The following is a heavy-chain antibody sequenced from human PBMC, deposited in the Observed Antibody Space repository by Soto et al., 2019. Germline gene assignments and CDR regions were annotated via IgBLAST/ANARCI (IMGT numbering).Heavy chain of an antibody. CDR2: IKQDGSEK. CDR3: ARDPDSSGWHVDY. D-gene: IGHD6-19*01. J-gene: IGHJ4*02. CDR1: GFTFSSYW. V-gene: IGHV3-7*01. Sequence: GGSLRLSCAASGFTFSSYWMSWVRQAPGKGLEWVANIKQDGSEKYYVDSVKGRFTISRDNAKNSLYPQMNSLRAEDTAVYYCARDPDSSGWHVDYWGQGTLVTVSS.